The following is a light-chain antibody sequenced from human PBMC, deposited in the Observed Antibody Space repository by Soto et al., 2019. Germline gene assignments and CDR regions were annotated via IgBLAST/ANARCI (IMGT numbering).Light chain of an antibody. J-gene: IGLJ1*01. CDR3: AAWDDSLNGRV. CDR1: NSNIGSNT. V-gene: IGLV1-44*01. CDR2: YDN. Sequence: QSVLTQPPSASGTPGQRVTISCSGSNSNIGSNTVNWYQQLPGTAPKLLIYYDNLRPSGVPDRISGSKSGTSASLAMSGLQSDDEADYYCAAWDDSLNGRVFGTGTKLTV.